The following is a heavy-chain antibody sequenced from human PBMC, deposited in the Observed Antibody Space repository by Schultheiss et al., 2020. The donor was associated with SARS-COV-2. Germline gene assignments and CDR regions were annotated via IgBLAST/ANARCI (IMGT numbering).Heavy chain of an antibody. CDR2: TYHRSKWYN. CDR1: GDSVSSNSAA. CDR3: ARDLRHYYGSGSYYNGYMDV. D-gene: IGHD3-10*01. Sequence: SQTLSLTCAISGDSVSSNSAAWNWIRQSPSRGLEWLGRTYHRSKWYNDYAVSVKSRITINPDTSKNQFSLQLNSVTPEDTAVYYCARDLRHYYGSGSYYNGYMDVWGKGTTVTVSS. J-gene: IGHJ6*03. V-gene: IGHV6-1*01.